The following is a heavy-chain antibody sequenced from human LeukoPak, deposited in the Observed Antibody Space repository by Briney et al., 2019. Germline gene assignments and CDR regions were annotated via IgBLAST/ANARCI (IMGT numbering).Heavy chain of an antibody. Sequence: PSETLSLTCTVSGGSVSSGSFYWSWIRQPPGKGLEWIGYIYYSGSTNYNPSLKSRVSISVDTSKNQFSLKLSSVTAADTAVYYCARLYCSGLSCYPGYWGQGTLVTVSS. V-gene: IGHV4-61*01. CDR1: GGSVSSGSFY. D-gene: IGHD2-15*01. CDR3: ARLYCSGLSCYPGY. CDR2: IYYSGST. J-gene: IGHJ4*02.